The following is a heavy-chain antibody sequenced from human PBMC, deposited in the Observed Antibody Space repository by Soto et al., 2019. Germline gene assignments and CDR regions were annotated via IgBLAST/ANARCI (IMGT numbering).Heavy chain of an antibody. D-gene: IGHD6-19*01. CDR2: FDPEDGET. CDR3: ATAENGVSVAGTAVYFDY. CDR1: GYTLTELS. Sequence: SVKVSCKVSGYTLTELSMHWVRQAPGKGLEWMGGFDPEDGETIYAQKFQGRVTMTEDTSTDTAYMELSSLRSEDTAVYYCATAENGVSVAGTAVYFDYWGQGTLVTVSS. J-gene: IGHJ4*02. V-gene: IGHV1-24*01.